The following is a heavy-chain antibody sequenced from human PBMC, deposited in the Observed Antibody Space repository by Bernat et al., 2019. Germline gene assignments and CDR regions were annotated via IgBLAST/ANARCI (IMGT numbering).Heavy chain of an antibody. Sequence: QVQLQQWGAGLLKPSETLSLTCAVYGGSFSGYYWNWIRQPPGKGLEWIGEINHSGSTNYNPSLKSRVTISVGAYKTQFALKRGSVTAADTAVYYCARGRGWGSGDLFYYYSYMDFWGKGTTVTVSS. CDR3: ARGRGWGSGDLFYYYSYMDF. J-gene: IGHJ6*03. CDR2: INHSGST. V-gene: IGHV4-34*01. D-gene: IGHD4-17*01. CDR1: GGSFSGYY.